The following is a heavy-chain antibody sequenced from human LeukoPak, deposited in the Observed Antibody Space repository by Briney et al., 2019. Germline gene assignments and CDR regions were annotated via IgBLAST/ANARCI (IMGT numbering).Heavy chain of an antibody. V-gene: IGHV4-59*08. CDR2: IYYSGST. Sequence: SETLSLTCTVSGGSISSYYWSWIRQPPGKGLELIGYIYYSGSTNYNPSLKSRVTISVDTSKKQFYLKLSSVTAADTAVYYCARRSSSSWLDYWGQGTLVTVSS. CDR3: ARRSSSSWLDY. J-gene: IGHJ4*02. CDR1: GGSISSYY. D-gene: IGHD2-2*01.